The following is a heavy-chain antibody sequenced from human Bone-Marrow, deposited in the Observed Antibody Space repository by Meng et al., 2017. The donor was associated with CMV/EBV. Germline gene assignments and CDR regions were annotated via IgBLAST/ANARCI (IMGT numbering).Heavy chain of an antibody. CDR2: IYPGDSDT. CDR1: GYSFTNYW. CDR3: ARSIAARPHPYYYYGMDV. V-gene: IGHV5-51*01. J-gene: IGHJ6*02. D-gene: IGHD6-6*01. Sequence: GESLKISCKGSGYSFTNYWIGWVRQMPGKGLEWMGMIYPGDSDTRYSPSFQGQVTISADRSITTAYLQWSSLKASDTAMYYCARSIAARPHPYYYYGMDVWGQGTTVTVSS.